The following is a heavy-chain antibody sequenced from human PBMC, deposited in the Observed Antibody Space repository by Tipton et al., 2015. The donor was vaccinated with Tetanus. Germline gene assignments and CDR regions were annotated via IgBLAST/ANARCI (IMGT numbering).Heavy chain of an antibody. V-gene: IGHV4-34*01. J-gene: IGHJ5*02. CDR3: ARQLWGYWFDP. D-gene: IGHD7-27*01. CDR2: IHPSGII. CDR1: GGSFSDYY. Sequence: TLSLTCALYGGSFSDYYWTWIRQPPGKGLEWIGEIHPSGIINYSPSLQSRVTMLVETSENQFSLRLTSVTAADTAIYYCARQLWGYWFDPWGQGTLVTVSS.